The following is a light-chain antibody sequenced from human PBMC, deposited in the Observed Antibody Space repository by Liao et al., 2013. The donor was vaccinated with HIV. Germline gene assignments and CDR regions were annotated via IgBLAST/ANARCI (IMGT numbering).Light chain of an antibody. CDR2: KDS. J-gene: IGLJ3*02. Sequence: SYKLTQPPSVSVSPGQTARITCSGDALPKQYAYWYQQKPGQAPVLVIYKDSERPSGIPERFSGSSSGTTVTLTISGVQAEDEADYYCQSADSSGTSWVFGGGTKLTVL. V-gene: IGLV3-25*03. CDR1: ALPKQY. CDR3: QSADSSGTSWV.